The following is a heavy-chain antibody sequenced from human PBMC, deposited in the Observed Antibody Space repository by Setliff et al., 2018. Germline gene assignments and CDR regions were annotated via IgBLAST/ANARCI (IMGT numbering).Heavy chain of an antibody. V-gene: IGHV4-34*01. Sequence: ETLSLTCAVYGGSFSGYYWSWIRQPPGKGLEWIGEINHSGSTNYNPSLKSRVTISVDTSKNQFSLKLSSVTAADTAVYYCARDFSSSWYGSYYYYYYMDVWGKGTTVTVSS. CDR2: INHSGST. D-gene: IGHD6-13*01. CDR1: GGSFSGYY. CDR3: ARDFSSSWYGSYYYYYYMDV. J-gene: IGHJ6*03.